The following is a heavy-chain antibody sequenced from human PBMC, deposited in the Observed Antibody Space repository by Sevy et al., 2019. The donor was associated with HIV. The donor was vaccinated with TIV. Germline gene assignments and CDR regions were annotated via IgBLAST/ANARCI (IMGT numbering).Heavy chain of an antibody. CDR1: GFSFSIYC. J-gene: IGHJ5*01. CDR2: MSRNGSKI. V-gene: IGHV3-48*04. D-gene: IGHD6-19*01. Sequence: GGSLRLSCAASGFSFSIYCMSWVRQAPGKGLEWVAYMSRNGSKIDYADSVKGRFTISRDNAKNSLFLQMNSLRAEDTAVYYCVREGYRGGWYWFDYWGQGTLVTVSS. CDR3: VREGYRGGWYWFDY.